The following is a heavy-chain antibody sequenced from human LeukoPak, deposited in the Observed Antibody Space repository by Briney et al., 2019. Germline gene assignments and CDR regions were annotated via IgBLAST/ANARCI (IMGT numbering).Heavy chain of an antibody. Sequence: SETLSLTCTVSGGSISTYYWSWIRQPPGKGLEWIGYIYYTGTTTYNPSLKSRVTISIDTSKNQFSLKLTSLTAADTAVYYCARGRGDARGTSFDPWGQGTLVTVSS. D-gene: IGHD3-10*01. CDR1: GGSISTYY. CDR2: IYYTGTT. CDR3: ARGRGDARGTSFDP. V-gene: IGHV4-59*01. J-gene: IGHJ5*02.